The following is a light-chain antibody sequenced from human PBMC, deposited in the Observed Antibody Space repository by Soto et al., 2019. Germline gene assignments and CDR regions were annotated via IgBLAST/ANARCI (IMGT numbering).Light chain of an antibody. V-gene: IGLV2-14*01. J-gene: IGLJ1*01. Sequence: QSALTQPASVSGSPGQSITISCTGTISDVGGFILVSWYQQHPGRAPKLMIYDVSNRPSGVSNRFSGSKSGNTASLTISGLQADDDADYYCVSYTTSASYVFGTGTKLTVL. CDR3: VSYTTSASYV. CDR1: ISDVGGFIL. CDR2: DVS.